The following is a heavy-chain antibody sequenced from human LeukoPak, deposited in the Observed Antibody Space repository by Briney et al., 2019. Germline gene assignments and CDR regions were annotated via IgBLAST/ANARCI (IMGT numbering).Heavy chain of an antibody. J-gene: IGHJ4*02. V-gene: IGHV1-69*13. CDR2: IIPIFGTA. CDR3: ARGLYSSGWSFFDY. Sequence: SVKVSCKASGGTFSSYAISWVRQAPGQGLERMGGIIPIFGTANYAQKFQGRVTITADESTSTAYMELSSLRSEDTAVYYCARGLYSSGWSFFDYWGQGTLVTVSS. D-gene: IGHD6-19*01. CDR1: GGTFSSYA.